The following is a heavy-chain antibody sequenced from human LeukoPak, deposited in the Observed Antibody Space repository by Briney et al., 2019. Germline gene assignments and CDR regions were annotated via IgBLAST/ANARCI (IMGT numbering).Heavy chain of an antibody. D-gene: IGHD3-10*01. J-gene: IGHJ4*02. CDR1: GGSISNYY. CDR3: ARASGSYIGLIDY. V-gene: IGHV4-59*01. CDR2: IYYSGSA. Sequence: SETLSLTCTVSGGSISNYYWSWLRQPPGKGLEWIGSIYYSGSANYNPSLKSRVTISLDTSKNQFSLKLSSVTAADTAVYYCARASGSYIGLIDYWGQGTLVTVSA.